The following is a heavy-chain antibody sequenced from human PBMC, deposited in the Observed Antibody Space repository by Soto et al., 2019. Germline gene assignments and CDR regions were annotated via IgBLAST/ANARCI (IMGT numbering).Heavy chain of an antibody. V-gene: IGHV1-18*01. J-gene: IGHJ4*02. CDR3: ARDVSPDDFWSGSSAYYFDY. CDR2: ISAYNGNT. D-gene: IGHD3-3*01. CDR1: GYTFTSYG. Sequence: ASVKVSCKASGYTFTSYGISWVRQAPGQGLEWMGWISAYNGNTNYAQKLQGRVTMTTDTSTSTAYMELRSLRSDDTAVYYCARDVSPDDFWSGSSAYYFDYWGQGTLLTVSS.